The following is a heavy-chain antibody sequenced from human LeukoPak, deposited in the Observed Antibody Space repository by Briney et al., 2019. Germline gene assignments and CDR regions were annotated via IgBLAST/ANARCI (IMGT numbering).Heavy chain of an antibody. CDR2: ISAYDGNT. Sequence: ASVKVSCKASGCSFTSYGFSWVRQAPGQGLEWMGWISAYDGNTNYAQKVHDRVTMTTDSSTSTAYMELRSLRSDDTAVYYCARGYDYGDYVGDFDYWGQGTLVTVSS. J-gene: IGHJ4*02. D-gene: IGHD4-17*01. CDR3: ARGYDYGDYVGDFDY. V-gene: IGHV1-18*01. CDR1: GCSFTSYG.